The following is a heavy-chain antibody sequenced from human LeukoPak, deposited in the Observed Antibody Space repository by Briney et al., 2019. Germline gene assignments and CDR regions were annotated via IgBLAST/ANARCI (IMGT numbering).Heavy chain of an antibody. CDR1: GFTFSSYA. V-gene: IGHV3-30-3*01. J-gene: IGHJ6*02. CDR2: ISYDGSNK. CDR3: ARGAHGMGV. Sequence: GRSLRLSCAASGFTFSSYAMHWVRQAPGKGLEWVAVISYDGSNKYYADSVKGRFTISRDNSKNTLYLQMNSLRAEDTAVYYCARGAHGMGVWGQGTTVTVSS.